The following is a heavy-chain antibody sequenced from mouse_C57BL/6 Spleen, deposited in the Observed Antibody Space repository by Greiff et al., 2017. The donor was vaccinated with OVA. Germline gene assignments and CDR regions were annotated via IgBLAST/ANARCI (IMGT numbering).Heavy chain of an antibody. V-gene: IGHV1-74*01. CDR1: GYTFTSYW. J-gene: IGHJ4*01. CDR3: AMDYSKGSAMDY. D-gene: IGHD2-5*01. Sequence: QVQLKQPGAELVKPGASVKVSCKASGYTFTSYWMHWVKQRPGQGLEWIGRIHPSDSDTNYNQKFKGKATLTVDKSSSTAYMQLSSLTSEDSAVYYCAMDYSKGSAMDYWGQGTSVTVSS. CDR2: IHPSDSDT.